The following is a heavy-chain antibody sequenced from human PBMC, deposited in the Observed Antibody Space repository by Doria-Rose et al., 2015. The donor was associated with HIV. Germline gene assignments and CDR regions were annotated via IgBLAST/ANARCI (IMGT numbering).Heavy chain of an antibody. V-gene: IGHV3-9*01. D-gene: IGHD5-12*01. Sequence: VQLVQSGGGLVQPGRSLRLSCAASGFTFDDYAMHWVRQAPGKGLEWVSGISWNSGIIGYADSVKGRLTISRDNAKNSLYLHLSRLRADDTAVYYCAKDSGSDQGRDGAFHIGGQGTRANGSS. CDR3: AKDSGSDQGRDGAFHI. CDR1: GFTFDDYA. J-gene: IGHJ3*02. CDR2: ISWNSGII.